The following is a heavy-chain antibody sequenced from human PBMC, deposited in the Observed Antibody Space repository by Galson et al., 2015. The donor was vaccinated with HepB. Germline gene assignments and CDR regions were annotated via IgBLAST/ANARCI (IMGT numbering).Heavy chain of an antibody. D-gene: IGHD3-3*01. CDR2: ISGSGGST. V-gene: IGHV3-23*01. Sequence: SLRLSCAASGFTFSSYAMSWVRQAPGKGLEWVSAISGSGGSTYYADSVKGRFTISRDNSKNTLYLRMNSLRAEDTAVYYCAKDGITIFGVVIIHDYWGQGTLVTVSS. J-gene: IGHJ4*02. CDR1: GFTFSSYA. CDR3: AKDGITIFGVVIIHDY.